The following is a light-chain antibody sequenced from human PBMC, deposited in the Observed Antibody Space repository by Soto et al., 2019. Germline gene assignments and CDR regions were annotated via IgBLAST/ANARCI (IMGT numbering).Light chain of an antibody. CDR1: SSDTGSNY. V-gene: IGLV1-47*01. J-gene: IGLJ3*02. Sequence: QSVLTQPPSASGTPGQRVTISCTGSSSDTGSNYVYWYQQLPEMAPKLLIYKNDQRPSGISERFSGSKSGTSASLAISGLRTEDEANYYCASWDDTLSGRVFGGGTKLTVL. CDR2: KND. CDR3: ASWDDTLSGRV.